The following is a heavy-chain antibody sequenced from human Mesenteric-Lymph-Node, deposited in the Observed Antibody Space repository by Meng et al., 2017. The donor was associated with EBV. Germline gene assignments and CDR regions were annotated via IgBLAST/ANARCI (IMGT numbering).Heavy chain of an antibody. D-gene: IGHD6-13*01. CDR1: GYTFSSYA. J-gene: IGHJ4*02. V-gene: IGHV7-4-1*02. CDR3: ARDDPDGEQQPFDY. CDR2: INTNTGDP. Sequence: QVQLVQSGSELKKPGASVKVSCKASGYTFSSYAMNWVRQAPGQGLEWMGWINTNTGDPTYAQAFTGRFVFSLDTSVSTAYLQISSLQAEDTGVYYCARDDPDGEQQPFDYWGQGTLVTVSS.